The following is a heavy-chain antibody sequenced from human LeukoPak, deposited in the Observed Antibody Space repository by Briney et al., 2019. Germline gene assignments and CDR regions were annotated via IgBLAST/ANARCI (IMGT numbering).Heavy chain of an antibody. J-gene: IGHJ4*02. CDR1: GFTFSRYG. Sequence: PGRSLRLSCAASGFTFSRYGMHWVRQGPGKGLEWVADIWYDGSKKYYADSEKGRFTLSRDKSKNTLYLQMTSLRAEDTAVYYCARDFRLGYYDSTFPDYWGQGTLVTVSS. D-gene: IGHD3-22*01. V-gene: IGHV3-33*01. CDR2: IWYDGSKK. CDR3: ARDFRLGYYDSTFPDY.